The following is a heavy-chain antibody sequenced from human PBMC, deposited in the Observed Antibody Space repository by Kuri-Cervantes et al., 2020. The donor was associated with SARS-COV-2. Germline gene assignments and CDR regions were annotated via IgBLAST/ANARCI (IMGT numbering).Heavy chain of an antibody. Sequence: SETLSLTCTVSGGSISSYYWSWIRQPPGKGLEWIGYIYYNGSTNYNPSLKSRVTISVDTSKNQFPLKLSSVTAADTAVYYCAGEQWLGPFDYWGQGTLVTVSS. D-gene: IGHD6-19*01. J-gene: IGHJ4*02. CDR3: AGEQWLGPFDY. CDR1: GGSISSYY. V-gene: IGHV4-59*01. CDR2: IYYNGST.